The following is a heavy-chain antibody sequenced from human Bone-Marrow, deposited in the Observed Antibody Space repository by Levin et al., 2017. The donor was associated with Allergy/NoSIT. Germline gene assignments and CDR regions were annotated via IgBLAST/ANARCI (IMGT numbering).Heavy chain of an antibody. CDR2: ISNSGRT. D-gene: IGHD2/OR15-2a*01. Sequence: PSETLSLTCAVSGGSVSGYYWNWIQQPFGKGLEWIGYISNSGRTNYRPSLKSRLSISVDTSKNQVSLKMTSVTAADTAVYYCARHTSGPYFDLWGQGTLVTVSS. J-gene: IGHJ4*02. V-gene: IGHV4-59*08. CDR1: GGSVSGYY. CDR3: ARHTSGPYFDL.